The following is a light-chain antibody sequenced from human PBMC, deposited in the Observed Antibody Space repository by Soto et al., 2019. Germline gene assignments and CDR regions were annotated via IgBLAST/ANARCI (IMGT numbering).Light chain of an antibody. Sequence: DTQMTQSPSTLSGSVGDRVTITCRASQTISSWLAWYQQKPGRAPSLIIYDASTLERGVPSRFSGSGSGTEFTLIISNLQPDDFATYYCQQFKDYVWTFGQGTKVDI. CDR3: QQFKDYVWT. CDR1: QTISSW. CDR2: DAS. V-gene: IGKV1-5*01. J-gene: IGKJ1*01.